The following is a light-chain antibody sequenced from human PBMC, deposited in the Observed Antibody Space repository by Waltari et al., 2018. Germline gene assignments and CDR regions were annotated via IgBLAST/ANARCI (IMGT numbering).Light chain of an antibody. CDR3: MQALQTPT. CDR1: QSLLHSNGYNY. V-gene: IGKV2-28*01. CDR2: LGS. Sequence: DIVMTQSPLSLPVTPGEPASISCRSSQSLLHSNGYNYLDWYLQKPGQSPKLLIYLGSNRASGVPDRFSGSGSGTDFTLKISRVEAEDVGVYYCMQALQTPTFGQGTKVEIK. J-gene: IGKJ1*01.